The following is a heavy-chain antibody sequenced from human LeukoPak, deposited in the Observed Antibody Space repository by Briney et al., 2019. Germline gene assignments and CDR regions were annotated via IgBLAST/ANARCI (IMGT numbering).Heavy chain of an antibody. CDR1: GGSISSGGYY. V-gene: IGHV4-31*03. Sequence: SQTLSLTCTVSGGSISSGGYYWSWIRQHPGKGLEWIGYIYYSGSTYYNPSLKSRATISVDTSKNQFSLKLSSVTAADTAVYYCARVSPAAYYYGMDVWGKGTTVTVSS. CDR2: IYYSGST. J-gene: IGHJ6*04. CDR3: ARVSPAAYYYGMDV.